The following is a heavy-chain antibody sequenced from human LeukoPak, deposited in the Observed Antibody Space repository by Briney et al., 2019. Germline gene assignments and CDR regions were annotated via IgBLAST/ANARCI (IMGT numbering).Heavy chain of an antibody. CDR2: IRSKAYGGTT. CDR1: GFTFGDYA. D-gene: IGHD3-16*01. V-gene: IGHV3-49*04. Sequence: GRSLRLSCTASGFTFGDYAMSWVRQAPGKGLEWVGFIRSKAYGGTTEYAASVKGRFTISRDDPKSIAYLQMNSLKTEDTAVYYCTREGRGSGASDYWGQGTLVTVSS. CDR3: TREGRGSGASDY. J-gene: IGHJ4*02.